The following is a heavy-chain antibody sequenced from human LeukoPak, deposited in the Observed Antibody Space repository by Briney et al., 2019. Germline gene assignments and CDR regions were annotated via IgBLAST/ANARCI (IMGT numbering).Heavy chain of an antibody. Sequence: GGSLRLSCAASGFTFSYYYMSGVRQAPGKGLEWVSVIYSGGNTYYADSVKGRFTISRDNSKNTLYLQMNSLRAEDTAVYYCARAYNWNYVYWGQGTLVTVSS. D-gene: IGHD1-7*01. CDR3: ARAYNWNYVY. CDR2: IYSGGNT. CDR1: GFTFSYYY. V-gene: IGHV3-53*01. J-gene: IGHJ4*02.